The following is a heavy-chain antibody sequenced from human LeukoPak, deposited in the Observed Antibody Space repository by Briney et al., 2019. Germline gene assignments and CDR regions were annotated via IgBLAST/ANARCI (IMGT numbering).Heavy chain of an antibody. J-gene: IGHJ4*02. CDR2: ISGSGGST. CDR3: ASGHYYDSSVGDY. CDR1: GFTFSSYA. D-gene: IGHD3-22*01. Sequence: PGGSLRLSCAASGFTFSSYAMSWVRQAPGKGLEWVSAISGSGGSTYYADSVKGRFTISRDNSENTLYLQMNSLRAGDTAVYYCASGHYYDSSVGDYWGQGTLVTVSS. V-gene: IGHV3-23*01.